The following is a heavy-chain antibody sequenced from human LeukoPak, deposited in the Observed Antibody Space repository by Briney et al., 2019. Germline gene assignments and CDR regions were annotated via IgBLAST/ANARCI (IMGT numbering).Heavy chain of an antibody. CDR2: ISDSGRAT. D-gene: IGHD2-15*01. CDR1: GFTFCNYA. Sequence: PRGSPRLSCAPSGFTFCNYALSWVPEAPGTGVEWVSAISDSGRATNCADSVKGRFTISRDNSRNTLYLQMNGLRAEDTAIYYCAKRSCSGGSCNFDYCGQGTLVTVSS. CDR3: AKRSCSGGSCNFDY. J-gene: IGHJ4*02. V-gene: IGHV3-23*01.